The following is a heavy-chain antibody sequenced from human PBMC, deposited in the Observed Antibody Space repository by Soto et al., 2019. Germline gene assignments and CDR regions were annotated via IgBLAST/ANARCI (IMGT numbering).Heavy chain of an antibody. CDR1: GFTFSSYA. Sequence: GGSLRLSCAASGFTFSSYAMSWVRQAPGKGLEWVSAISGSGGSTYYADSVKGRFTISRDNSKNTLYLQMNSLRAEDTAVYYCAKHPIRSSSWYYFDYWGQGTLVPVSS. CDR3: AKHPIRSSSWYYFDY. J-gene: IGHJ4*02. V-gene: IGHV3-23*01. D-gene: IGHD6-13*01. CDR2: ISGSGGST.